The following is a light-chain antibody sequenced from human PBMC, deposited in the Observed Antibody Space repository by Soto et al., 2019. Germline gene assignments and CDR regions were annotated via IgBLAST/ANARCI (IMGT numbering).Light chain of an antibody. J-gene: IGKJ2*01. CDR1: QSVSSN. Sequence: EIVMTQSPATLSVSPGERATLSCRASQSVSSNLAWYQQKAGQAPRLLIYGASTRATGIPVRFSGSGSGTEFTLTISSLQSEEFTVYYCQQYNNWPYTFGQGTKVEIK. V-gene: IGKV3-15*01. CDR2: GAS. CDR3: QQYNNWPYT.